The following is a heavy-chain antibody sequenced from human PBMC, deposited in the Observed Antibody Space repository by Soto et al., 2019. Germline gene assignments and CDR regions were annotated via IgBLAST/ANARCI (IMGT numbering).Heavy chain of an antibody. D-gene: IGHD1-26*01. V-gene: IGHV4-30-2*01. CDR3: ARVAKRTLSGSSHYYYYGMDV. J-gene: IGHJ6*02. CDR1: GGSISSGGYS. Sequence: QLQLQESGSGLVKPSQTLSLTCAVSGGSISSGGYSWSWIRQPPGKGLEWIGYIYHSGSTYYNPSLKSRVTISVDRSKNQFSLKLSSVTAADTAVYYCARVAKRTLSGSSHYYYYGMDVWGQGTTVTVSS. CDR2: IYHSGST.